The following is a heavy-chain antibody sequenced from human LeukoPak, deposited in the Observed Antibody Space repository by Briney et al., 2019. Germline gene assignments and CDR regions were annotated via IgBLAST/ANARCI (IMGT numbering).Heavy chain of an antibody. D-gene: IGHD3-22*01. Sequence: PGGSLRLSCAASGFTFSSYSMNWVRQAPVKGLEWDASISDSSADIKYADSVKGRFTSSRDNAENSLYLQMNTLRADDTAVYYCARARYHYDNTGHSYWYFDLWGRGTLVTVSS. V-gene: IGHV3-21*01. CDR2: ISDSSADI. J-gene: IGHJ2*01. CDR3: ARARYHYDNTGHSYWYFDL. CDR1: GFTFSSYS.